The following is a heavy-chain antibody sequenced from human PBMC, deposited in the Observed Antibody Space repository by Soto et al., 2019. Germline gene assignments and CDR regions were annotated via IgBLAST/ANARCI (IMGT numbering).Heavy chain of an antibody. Sequence: GGSLRLSCAASGFTFSSYAMHWVRQAPGKGLEWVAVISYDGSNKYYADSVKGRFTISRDNSKNTLYLQMNSLRAEDTAVYYCARSCKGYYYYGMDVWGQGTTVTVSS. V-gene: IGHV3-30-3*01. CDR2: ISYDGSNK. CDR3: ARSCKGYYYYGMDV. CDR1: GFTFSSYA. J-gene: IGHJ6*02.